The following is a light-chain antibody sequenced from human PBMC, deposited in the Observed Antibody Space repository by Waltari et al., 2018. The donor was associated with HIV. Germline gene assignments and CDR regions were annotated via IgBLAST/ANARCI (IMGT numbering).Light chain of an antibody. V-gene: IGKV1-5*03. CDR2: KAS. CDR1: QSISSW. CDR3: QQYNSYSWT. Sequence: DIQMTQSPSTLSASVGDRGTITCRASQSISSWLAWYQQKPGKAPKLLIYKASSVESGVPSRFRGSGSGTEFTVTISSLQPDDFANYYCQQYNSYSWTFGQGTKVEIK. J-gene: IGKJ1*01.